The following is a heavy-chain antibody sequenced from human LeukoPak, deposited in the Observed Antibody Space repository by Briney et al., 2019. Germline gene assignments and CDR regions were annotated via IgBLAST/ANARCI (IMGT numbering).Heavy chain of an antibody. Sequence: ASVKVSCKASGYTFTGYYMHWVRQAPGQGPEWMGWINPNSGGTNYAQKFQGRVTMTRDTSISTAYMELNRLTSDDTAVYYCARPTHYYGSGSLDYWGQGTLVTVSS. J-gene: IGHJ4*02. CDR2: INPNSGGT. D-gene: IGHD3-10*01. CDR1: GYTFTGYY. CDR3: ARPTHYYGSGSLDY. V-gene: IGHV1-2*02.